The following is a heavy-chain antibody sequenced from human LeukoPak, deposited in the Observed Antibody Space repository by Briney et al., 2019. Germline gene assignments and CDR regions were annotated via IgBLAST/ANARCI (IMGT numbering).Heavy chain of an antibody. V-gene: IGHV1-8*03. Sequence: ASVKVSCKASGGTFSSYVISWVRQATGQGLEWMGWMNPNSGNTGYAQKFQGRVTITRNTSISTAYMELSSLRSEDTAVYYCARARGYCSSTSCYRLRWFDPWGQGTLVTVSS. CDR3: ARARGYCSSTSCYRLRWFDP. CDR2: MNPNSGNT. J-gene: IGHJ5*02. CDR1: GGTFSSYV. D-gene: IGHD2-2*02.